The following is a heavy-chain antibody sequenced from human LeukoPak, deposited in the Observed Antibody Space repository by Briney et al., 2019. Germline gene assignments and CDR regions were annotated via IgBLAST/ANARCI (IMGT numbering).Heavy chain of an antibody. V-gene: IGHV3-30*03. J-gene: IGHJ5*02. D-gene: IGHD3-10*01. CDR3: AGTYYYGSGSYLDVNWFDP. CDR1: GFTFDSYG. CDR2: ISYDGSNK. Sequence: GGSLRLSCAASGFTFDSYGMHWVRQAPGKGLEWVAVISYDGSNKYYADSVKGRFTISRDNSKNTLYLQMNSLRAEDTAVYYCAGTYYYGSGSYLDVNWFDPWGQGTLVTVSS.